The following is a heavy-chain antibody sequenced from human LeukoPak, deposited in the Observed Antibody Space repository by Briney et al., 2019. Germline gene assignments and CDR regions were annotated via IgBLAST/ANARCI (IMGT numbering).Heavy chain of an antibody. CDR3: VKTMGSIDFDF. J-gene: IGHJ4*02. CDR1: GFTLSGFA. D-gene: IGHD3-10*01. V-gene: IGHV3-23*01. Sequence: PGGSLRLSCAACGFTLSGFAMSGVRQAPGKGLEWVSAISGSGRGTYYADSVKGRFTNSRDNSKNALYLQMNSLRAEDTAVYYCVKTMGSIDFDFWGQGTLVTVSS. CDR2: ISGSGRGT.